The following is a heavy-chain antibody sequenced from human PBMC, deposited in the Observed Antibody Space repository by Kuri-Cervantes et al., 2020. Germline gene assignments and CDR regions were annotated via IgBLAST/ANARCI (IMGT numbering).Heavy chain of an antibody. CDR3: ARDLWGIAAAGTPYYYYGMDV. V-gene: IGHV3-11*01. Sequence: GESLKISCAASGFTFSYYYMSGVRQAPGKGLEWVSYISSSGSTIYYADSVKGRFAISRDNAKNSLYLQMNSLRAEDTAVYYCARDLWGIAAAGTPYYYYGMDVWGQGTTVTVSS. J-gene: IGHJ6*02. D-gene: IGHD6-13*01. CDR1: GFTFSYYY. CDR2: ISSSGSTI.